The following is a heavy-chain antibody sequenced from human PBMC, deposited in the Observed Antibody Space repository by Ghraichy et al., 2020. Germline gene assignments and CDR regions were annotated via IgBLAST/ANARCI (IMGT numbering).Heavy chain of an antibody. CDR3: ARVAETAMEFDY. J-gene: IGHJ4*02. Sequence: GGSLRLSCAASGFTVSSNYLSWVRQAPGKGLEWVSVIYSGGSTYYADSVKGRFTISRDNSKNTLYLQMNSLRAEDTAVYYCARVAETAMEFDYWGQGSLVAVSS. CDR2: IYSGGST. CDR1: GFTVSSNY. V-gene: IGHV3-66*01. D-gene: IGHD5-18*01.